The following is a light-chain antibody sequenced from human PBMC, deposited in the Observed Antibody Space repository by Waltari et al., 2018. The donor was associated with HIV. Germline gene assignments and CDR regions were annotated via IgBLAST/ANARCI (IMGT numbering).Light chain of an antibody. J-gene: IGLJ3*02. CDR3: CSYAGSSTLV. CDR1: SSDVGSYNL. Sequence: QSALTKPASVSGSTGQSITISCTGTSSDVGSYNLVSWYQYHPGNPPKLMIYEASKRPSGVSNRFSGSKSGNTASLTISGLQAEDEADYYCCSYAGSSTLVFGGGTKLTVL. V-gene: IGLV2-23*01. CDR2: EAS.